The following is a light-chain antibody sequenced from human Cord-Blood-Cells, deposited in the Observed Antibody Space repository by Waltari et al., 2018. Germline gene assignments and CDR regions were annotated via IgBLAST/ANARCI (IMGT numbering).Light chain of an antibody. V-gene: IGLV2-11*01. J-gene: IGLJ3*02. Sequence: QSALTQPRSVSGSPGQSVTISCTGTSSDVGGYNYVSWYQQHPGKAPKLMIYDVRKRPSGLPDRFSGPKSGNTASLTISGLQAEDEADYYCCSYAGSYTLVFGGGTKLTVL. CDR1: SSDVGGYNY. CDR3: CSYAGSYTLV. CDR2: DVR.